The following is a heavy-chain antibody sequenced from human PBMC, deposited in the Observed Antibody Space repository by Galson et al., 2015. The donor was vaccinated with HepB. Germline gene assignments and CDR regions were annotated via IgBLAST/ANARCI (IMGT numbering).Heavy chain of an antibody. CDR3: ARDRGNWFDP. D-gene: IGHD3-10*01. V-gene: IGHV3-21*01. CDR2: ISSSSSYM. CDR1: GFTFSTYS. J-gene: IGHJ5*02. Sequence: SLRLSCAASGFTFSTYSMNWVRQAPGKGLEWVSFISSSSSYMFYADSVKGRFSISRDNAKNSLYLQMNSLRAEDTAVYYCARDRGNWFDPWGQGTLVTVSS.